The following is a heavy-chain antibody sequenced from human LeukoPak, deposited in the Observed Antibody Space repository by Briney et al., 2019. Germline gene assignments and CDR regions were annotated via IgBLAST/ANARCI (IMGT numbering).Heavy chain of an antibody. D-gene: IGHD3-10*01. V-gene: IGHV3-64D*06. J-gene: IGHJ4*02. CDR3: VKTLKYYGSGRGLFDS. CDR1: GFTFSSSA. Sequence: GGSLRLSCSASGFTFSSSAMYWVRQALGKGLEYVSAFSSDGSSTFYADSVKGRFTISRDNSKNMLYLQMSSLRADDTAVYYCVKTLKYYGSGRGLFDSWGQGTLVTVSS. CDR2: FSSDGSST.